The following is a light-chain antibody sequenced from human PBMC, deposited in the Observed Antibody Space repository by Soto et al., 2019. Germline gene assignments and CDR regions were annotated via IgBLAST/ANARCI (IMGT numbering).Light chain of an antibody. CDR1: QSVTNK. CDR2: DAS. Sequence: EMLMTQSPASLSVSPGEKVSLSCWASQSVTNKPAWYQQRPGQPPRLLLYDASTRATGVPATFSGSGSGTDFTLTISSLQSEDLGFYYCLQYHYWPWTFGQGTKVDIK. J-gene: IGKJ1*01. CDR3: LQYHYWPWT. V-gene: IGKV3-15*01.